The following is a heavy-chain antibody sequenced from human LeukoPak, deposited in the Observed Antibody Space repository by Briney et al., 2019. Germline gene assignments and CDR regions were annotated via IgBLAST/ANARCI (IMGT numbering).Heavy chain of an antibody. J-gene: IGHJ6*02. CDR3: ARDWNYDSSGYYYYYYGMDV. CDR1: GYTFTSYD. V-gene: IGHV1-8*01. D-gene: IGHD3-22*01. Sequence: ASVKVSCKASGYTFTSYDINWVRQATGQGLEWMGWMNPNSGNTGYAQKFQGRVTMTRNTSISTAYMELRSLRSDDTAVYYCARDWNYDSSGYYYYYYGMDVWGQGTTVTVSS. CDR2: MNPNSGNT.